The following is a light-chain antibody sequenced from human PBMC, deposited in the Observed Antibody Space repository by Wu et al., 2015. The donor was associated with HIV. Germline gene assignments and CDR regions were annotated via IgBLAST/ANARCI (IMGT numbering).Light chain of an antibody. CDR2: GAS. Sequence: EIVMTQSPVTLSVSPGERATLSCRASQNIDNNLAWYQQRPGQAPRLLIYGASTRAAGIAARFSGGGSGTEFTLTITSMQSEDFAIYYCQQYNNWITFGQGTRL. CDR3: QQYNNWIT. CDR1: QNIDNN. V-gene: IGKV3-15*01. J-gene: IGKJ5*01.